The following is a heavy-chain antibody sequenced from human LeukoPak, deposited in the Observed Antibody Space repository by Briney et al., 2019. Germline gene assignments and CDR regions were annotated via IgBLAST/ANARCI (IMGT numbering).Heavy chain of an antibody. Sequence: GASVKVSCKASGYTFIGYDINWVRQATGQGHEWMGWMNPNTGNTGYAQKFRGRVTMTRNTSISTASMELSSLTSEDTALYYCARGAPGSYCSGGSCPYFDYWGQGTLVSVSS. D-gene: IGHD2-15*01. CDR3: ARGAPGSYCSGGSCPYFDY. V-gene: IGHV1-8*01. CDR2: MNPNTGNT. J-gene: IGHJ4*02. CDR1: GYTFIGYD.